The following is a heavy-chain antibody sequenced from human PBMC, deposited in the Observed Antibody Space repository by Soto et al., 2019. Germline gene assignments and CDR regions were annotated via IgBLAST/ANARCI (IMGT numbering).Heavy chain of an antibody. D-gene: IGHD5-12*01. CDR2: ISSSSSYI. J-gene: IGHJ4*02. Sequence: EVQLVESGGGLVKPGGSLRLSCAASGFTFSSYSMNWVRQAPGKGLEWVSSISSSSSYIYYADSVKGRFTISRDNAKNSLYMQMNSLGAEDTAVYYCGRGQSGDGYDFDYWGQGTLVTVSS. V-gene: IGHV3-21*01. CDR3: GRGQSGDGYDFDY. CDR1: GFTFSSYS.